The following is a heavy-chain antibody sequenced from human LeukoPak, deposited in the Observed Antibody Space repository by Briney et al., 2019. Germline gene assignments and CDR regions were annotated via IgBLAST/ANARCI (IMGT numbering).Heavy chain of an antibody. CDR1: GGSISSGGYS. CDR3: AVSIAAAGTDNWFDP. Sequence: PSQTLSLTCAVSGGSISSGGYSWSWIRQPPGKGLEWIGYIYHSGSTYYSPSLKSRVTISVDRSKNQFSPKLSSVTAADTAVYYCAVSIAAAGTDNWFDPWGQGTLVTVSS. CDR2: IYHSGST. J-gene: IGHJ5*02. D-gene: IGHD6-13*01. V-gene: IGHV4-30-2*01.